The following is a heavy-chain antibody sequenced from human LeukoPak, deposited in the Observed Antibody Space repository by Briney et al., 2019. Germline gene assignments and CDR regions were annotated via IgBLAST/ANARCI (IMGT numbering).Heavy chain of an antibody. CDR3: SRSLDY. J-gene: IGHJ4*02. CDR1: GFPFSGSW. V-gene: IGHV3-7*01. CDR2: IKQDGSEK. Sequence: GGSLRLSCAASGFPFSGSWMDWVRQAPGKRMEWVANIKQDGSEKHYADSVKGRFTISRDNGKNSLFLQMSGLRAEDTAVYYCSRSLDYWGQGALVTVSS.